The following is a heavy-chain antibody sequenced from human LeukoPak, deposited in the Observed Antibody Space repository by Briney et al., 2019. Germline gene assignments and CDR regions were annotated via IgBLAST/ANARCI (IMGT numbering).Heavy chain of an antibody. J-gene: IGHJ5*02. CDR2: ISYDGSNK. CDR3: AREGADSSSWWA. Sequence: GGSLRLSCVASGFTFSNYAMHWVRQTPGRGLEWVAVISYDGSNKYYADSVKGRFTISRDNAKNSLYLQMNSLRAEDTAVYYCAREGADSSSWWAWGQGTLVTVSS. CDR1: GFTFSNYA. D-gene: IGHD6-13*01. V-gene: IGHV3-30-3*01.